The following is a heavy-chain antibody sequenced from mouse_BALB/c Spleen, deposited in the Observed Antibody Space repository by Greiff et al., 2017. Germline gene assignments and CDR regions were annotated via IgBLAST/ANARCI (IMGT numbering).Heavy chain of an antibody. CDR3: AGEIFIYDGYYGGFAY. D-gene: IGHD2-3*01. Sequence: DVKLVESGGGLVKPGGSLKLSCAASGFTFSDYYMYWVRQTPEKRLEWVATISDGGSYTYYPDSVKGRFTISRDNAKNNLYLQMSSLKSEDTAMYYCAGEIFIYDGYYGGFAYWGQGTLVTVSA. CDR2: ISDGGSYT. V-gene: IGHV5-4*02. CDR1: GFTFSDYY. J-gene: IGHJ3*01.